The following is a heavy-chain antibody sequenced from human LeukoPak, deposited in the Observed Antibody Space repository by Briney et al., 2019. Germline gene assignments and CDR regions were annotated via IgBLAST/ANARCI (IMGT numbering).Heavy chain of an antibody. D-gene: IGHD6-19*01. V-gene: IGHV3-30-3*02. J-gene: IGHJ4*02. Sequence: GGSLRLSCAASGFTFSSYAMHWVRQAPGKGLEWVAVISYDGSNRYYADSVKGRFTISRDNSKNTLYLQMNSLRAEDTAVYYCANERQWLVALDYWGQGTLVTVSS. CDR3: ANERQWLVALDY. CDR1: GFTFSSYA. CDR2: ISYDGSNR.